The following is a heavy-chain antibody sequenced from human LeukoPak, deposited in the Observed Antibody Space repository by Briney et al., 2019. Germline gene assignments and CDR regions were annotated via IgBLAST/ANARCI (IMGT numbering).Heavy chain of an antibody. J-gene: IGHJ4*02. CDR2: IWYDGSNK. Sequence: GGSLRLSCAASGFTFGSYGMHWVRQAPGKGLEWVAVIWYDGSNKYYADSVKGRFTISRDNSKNTLYLQMNSLRAENTAVYYCARDRGSSSWAPLGYWGQGTLVTVSS. V-gene: IGHV3-33*01. D-gene: IGHD6-6*01. CDR1: GFTFGSYG. CDR3: ARDRGSSSWAPLGY.